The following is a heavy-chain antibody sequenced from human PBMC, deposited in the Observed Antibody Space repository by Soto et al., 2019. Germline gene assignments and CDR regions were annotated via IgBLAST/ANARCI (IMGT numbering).Heavy chain of an antibody. D-gene: IGHD3-10*01. CDR3: AREHTMVRGVYYYYGMDV. CDR1: GGSISSYY. Sequence: SETLSLTCTVPGGSISSYYWSWIRQPAGKGLEWIGRIYTSGSTNYNPSLKSRVTMSVDTSKNQFSLKLSSVTAADTAVYYCAREHTMVRGVYYYYGMDVWGQGTTVTVSS. V-gene: IGHV4-4*07. J-gene: IGHJ6*02. CDR2: IYTSGST.